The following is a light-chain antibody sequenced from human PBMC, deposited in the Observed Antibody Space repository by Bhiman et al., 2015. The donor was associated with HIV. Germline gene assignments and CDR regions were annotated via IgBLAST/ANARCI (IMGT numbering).Light chain of an antibody. V-gene: IGLV1-40*01. J-gene: IGLJ3*02. CDR2: GNS. Sequence: QSVLTQPPSVSGAPGQRVTISCTGSSSNIGAGYDVHWYQQLPGTAPKLLMYGNSNRPSGVPDRFSGSKSGTSASLAITGLQAEDEADYYCQSYDTSLRGPVFGGGTKLTVL. CDR1: SSNIGAGYD. CDR3: QSYDTSLRGPV.